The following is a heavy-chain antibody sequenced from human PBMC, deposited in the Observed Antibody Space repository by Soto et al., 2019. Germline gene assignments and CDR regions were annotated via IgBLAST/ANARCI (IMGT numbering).Heavy chain of an antibody. CDR3: ARGNTYYDFWSGYSDYFDY. D-gene: IGHD3-3*01. V-gene: IGHV1-3*01. CDR1: GYTFTSYA. J-gene: IGHJ4*02. CDR2: INAGNGNT. Sequence: ASVKVSCKAPGYTFTSYAMHWVRQAPGQRLEWMGWINAGNGNTNYAQKFQGRVTITADESTSTAYMELSSLRSEDTAVYYCARGNTYYDFWSGYSDYFDYWGQGTLVTVSS.